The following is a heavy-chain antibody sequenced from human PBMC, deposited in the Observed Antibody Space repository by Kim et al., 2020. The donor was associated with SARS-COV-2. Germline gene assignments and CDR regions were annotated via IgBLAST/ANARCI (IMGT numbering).Heavy chain of an antibody. D-gene: IGHD5-12*01. CDR3: ARGPFGGYVVY. J-gene: IGHJ4*02. CDR1: GGSFSGYY. V-gene: IGHV4-34*01. Sequence: SETLSLTCAVYGGSFSGYYWSWIRQPPGKGLEWIGEINHSGSTNYNPSLKSRVTISVDTSKNQFSLKLSSVTAADTAVYYCARGPFGGYVVYWGQGTLVTVSS. CDR2: INHSGST.